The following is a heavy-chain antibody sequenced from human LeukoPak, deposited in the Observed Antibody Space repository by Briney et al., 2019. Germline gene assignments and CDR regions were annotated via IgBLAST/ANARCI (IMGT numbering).Heavy chain of an antibody. CDR1: GFKFSDSY. CDR2: ITSGGTTM. V-gene: IGHV3-11*04. J-gene: IGHJ4*02. CDR3: AKDRSSWTIDY. D-gene: IGHD6-13*01. Sequence: GGSLRLSCVASGFKFSDSYMNWIRQAPGKGLEWISYITSGGTTMYYADSVKGRFTVSRDNAKNSLHLQMNSLRAEDTAVYYCAKDRSSWTIDYWGQGTLVTVSS.